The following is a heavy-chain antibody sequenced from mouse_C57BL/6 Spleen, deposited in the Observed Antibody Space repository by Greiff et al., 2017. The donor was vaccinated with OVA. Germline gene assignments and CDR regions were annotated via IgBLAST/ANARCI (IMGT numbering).Heavy chain of an antibody. CDR2: IYPGSGST. D-gene: IGHD1-1*01. Sequence: QVQLQQPGAELVKPGASVKMSCKASGYTFTSYWISWVKQRPGQGLEWIGDIYPGSGSTNYNEKFKSKATLTVDTSSSTAYMQLSSLTSEDSAVYYCAREDYYGSGAIDYWGQGTSVTVSS. J-gene: IGHJ4*01. V-gene: IGHV1-55*01. CDR1: GYTFTSYW. CDR3: AREDYYGSGAIDY.